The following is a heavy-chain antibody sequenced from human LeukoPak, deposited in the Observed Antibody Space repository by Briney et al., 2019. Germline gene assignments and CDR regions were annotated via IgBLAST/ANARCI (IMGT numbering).Heavy chain of an antibody. CDR1: GFIFSSYW. V-gene: IGHV3-74*01. Sequence: GGSLRLSCAASGFIFSSYWMHWVRQAPGRGLVWVSRINSDGSSTSYADSVKGRLTISRDNAKNTLYLQINSLRAEDTAVYYCARDSWNYYDSSGFDYWGQGTLVTVSS. D-gene: IGHD3-22*01. CDR3: ARDSWNYYDSSGFDY. CDR2: INSDGSST. J-gene: IGHJ4*02.